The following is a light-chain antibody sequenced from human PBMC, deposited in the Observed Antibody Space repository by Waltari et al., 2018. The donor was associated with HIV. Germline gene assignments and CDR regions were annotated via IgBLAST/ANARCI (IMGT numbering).Light chain of an antibody. V-gene: IGLV3-1*01. CDR3: QALDSNTVV. CDR1: KLGDKF. CDR2: QDT. Sequence: SYELTQPPSLSVSLGQTATITCSGYKLGDKFVSWYQQKPGQSPFLVIFQDTKRPSGIPERFSGSSSGNTATLTIRGTQAMDEADYYCQALDSNTVVFGGGTKLAVL. J-gene: IGLJ3*02.